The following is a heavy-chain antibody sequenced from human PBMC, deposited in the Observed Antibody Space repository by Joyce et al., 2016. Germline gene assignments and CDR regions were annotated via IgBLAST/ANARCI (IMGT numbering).Heavy chain of an antibody. CDR1: RYSFSTHW. CDR2: IYPDDSDI. CDR3: ARQNYDYDAFDI. V-gene: IGHV5-51*01. Sequence: VQLVQSGAEIKTPGESLKISCQGFRYSFSTHWIGWVRQMPGKGLEWMGVIYPDDSDIRYSPSFQGQVTISVDKSISTAYLQWSSLKASDTAIYYCARQNYDYDAFDIWGQGTMVTVSS. D-gene: IGHD5-12*01. J-gene: IGHJ3*02.